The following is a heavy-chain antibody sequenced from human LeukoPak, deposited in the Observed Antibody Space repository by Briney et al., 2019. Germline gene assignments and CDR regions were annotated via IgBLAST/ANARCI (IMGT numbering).Heavy chain of an antibody. CDR2: IIPIFGTA. CDR1: GGTFSSYA. Sequence: ASVKVSCKASGGTFSSYAISWVRQAPGQGLEWMGGIIPIFGTANYAQKFQGRVTITTDESTSTAYMELSSLRSEDTAVYYCARDAAVPAAFSYMDVWGKGTTVTVSS. CDR3: ARDAAVPAAFSYMDV. J-gene: IGHJ6*03. D-gene: IGHD2-2*01. V-gene: IGHV1-69*05.